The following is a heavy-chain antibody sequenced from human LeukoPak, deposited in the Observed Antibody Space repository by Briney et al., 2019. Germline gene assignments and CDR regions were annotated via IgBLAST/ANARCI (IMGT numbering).Heavy chain of an antibody. Sequence: SETLSLTCTVSGGSISSYYWSWIRQPPGKGLEWIGYIYYSWNTNYNPSLKSRVTISVDTSKNQFSLKLRSVTAADTAVYYCATSYDSSGYYNYWGQGTLVTVSS. J-gene: IGHJ4*02. CDR1: GGSISSYY. D-gene: IGHD3-22*01. CDR3: ATSYDSSGYYNY. CDR2: IYYSWNT. V-gene: IGHV4-59*08.